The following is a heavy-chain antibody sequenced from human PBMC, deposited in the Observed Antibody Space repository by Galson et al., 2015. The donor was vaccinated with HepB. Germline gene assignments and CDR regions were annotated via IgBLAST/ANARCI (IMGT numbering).Heavy chain of an antibody. Sequence: SVKVSCKAFEFNFISSAVQWVRQARGQRLEWIGWIVVGSGNTNFAQKFKERDTITRDMSTTTAFLELSSLRSEDTAVYYCAADPNLATRPALGAFDIWGQGTMVTVSS. CDR3: AADPNLATRPALGAFDI. CDR2: IVVGSGNT. D-gene: IGHD6-6*01. J-gene: IGHJ3*02. V-gene: IGHV1-58*01. CDR1: EFNFISSA.